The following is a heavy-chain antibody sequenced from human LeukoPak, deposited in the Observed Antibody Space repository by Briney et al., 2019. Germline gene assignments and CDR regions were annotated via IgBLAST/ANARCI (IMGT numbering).Heavy chain of an antibody. CDR1: GGSFSGYY. J-gene: IGHJ4*02. D-gene: IGHD6-13*01. CDR2: INHSGST. CDR3: ARGLAGPGYFDY. V-gene: IGHV4-34*01. Sequence: PSETLSLTCAVYGGSFSGYYWSWIRQPPGKGLEWIGEINHSGSTNYNPSLKSRVTISVDTSKNQFSLKLSSVTAADTAVYYCARGLAGPGYFDYWGQGTLVTVSS.